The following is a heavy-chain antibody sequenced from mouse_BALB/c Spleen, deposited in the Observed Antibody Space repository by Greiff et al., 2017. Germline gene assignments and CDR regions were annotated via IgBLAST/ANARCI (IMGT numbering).Heavy chain of an antibody. CDR1: GFSLTSYG. V-gene: IGHV2-9*02. J-gene: IGHJ4*01. CDR3: ARDQGYYYRKGGYPMDY. Sequence: QVQLKESGPGLVAPSQSLSITCTVSGFSLTSYGVHWVRQPPGKGLEWLGVIWAGGSTNYNSALMSRLSISKDNSKSQVFLKMNSLQIDDTAMYYCARDQGYYYRKGGYPMDYWGQGTSVTVSS. D-gene: IGHD2-14*01. CDR2: IWAGGST.